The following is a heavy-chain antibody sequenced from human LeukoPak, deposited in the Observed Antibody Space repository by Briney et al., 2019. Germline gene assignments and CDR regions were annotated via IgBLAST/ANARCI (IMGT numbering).Heavy chain of an antibody. CDR2: IYYSGST. Sequence: SETLSLTCTVSGGSISSGGYYWSWIRQHPGKGLEWIGYIYYSGSTYYNPSLKSRVTILVDTSKNQFSLKLSSVTAVDTAVYYCARGYDSSLYLDYWGQGTLVTVSS. CDR3: ARGYDSSLYLDY. V-gene: IGHV4-31*03. CDR1: GGSISSGGYY. D-gene: IGHD3-22*01. J-gene: IGHJ4*02.